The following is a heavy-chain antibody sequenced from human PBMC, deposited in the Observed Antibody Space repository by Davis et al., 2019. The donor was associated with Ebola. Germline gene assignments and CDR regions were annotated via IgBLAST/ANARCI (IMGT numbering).Heavy chain of an antibody. CDR1: GFTFSSYG. D-gene: IGHD1-26*01. J-gene: IGHJ6*02. V-gene: IGHV3-33*01. Sequence: GESLKISCAASGFTFSSYGMHWVRQAPGKGLEWVAVIWYDGSNKYYADSVKGRFTISRDNSKNTLYLQMNSLRAEDTAVYYCARHSGSYYYYYYYGMDVWGQGTTVTVSS. CDR2: IWYDGSNK. CDR3: ARHSGSYYYYYYYGMDV.